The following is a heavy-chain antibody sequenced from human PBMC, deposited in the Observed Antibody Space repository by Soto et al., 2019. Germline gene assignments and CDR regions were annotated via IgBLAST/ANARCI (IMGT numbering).Heavy chain of an antibody. V-gene: IGHV4-39*01. Sequence: PSETLSLTCTVSGGSIISSSYYWVWIRQPPGKGLEWIGSIYYSGSTYYNPSLKSRVTISVDTSKNQFSLKLSSVTAADTAVYYCASITMVRGVMDYWGQGTLVTVSS. D-gene: IGHD3-10*01. CDR3: ASITMVRGVMDY. J-gene: IGHJ4*02. CDR2: IYYSGST. CDR1: GGSIISSSYY.